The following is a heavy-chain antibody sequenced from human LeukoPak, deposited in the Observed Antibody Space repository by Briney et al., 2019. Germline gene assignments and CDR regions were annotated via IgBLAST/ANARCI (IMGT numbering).Heavy chain of an antibody. CDR2: ISAYNGNT. D-gene: IGHD3-9*01. CDR1: GYTFTSYG. V-gene: IGHV1-18*04. Sequence: ASVKVSCKASGYTFTSYGISWVRQAPGQGLEWMGWISAYNGNTNYAQKLQGRVTMTTDISTSTAYMELRSLRSDDTAVYYCARAYYDILTGYYRSPDAAFDIWGQGTMVTVSS. J-gene: IGHJ3*02. CDR3: ARAYYDILTGYYRSPDAAFDI.